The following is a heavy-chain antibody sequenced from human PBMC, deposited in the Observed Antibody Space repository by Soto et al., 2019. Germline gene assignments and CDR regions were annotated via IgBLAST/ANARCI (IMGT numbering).Heavy chain of an antibody. J-gene: IGHJ4*02. V-gene: IGHV1-8*01. CDR2: MNPNSGNT. D-gene: IGHD2-2*01. CDR1: GYTFTSYD. Sequence: ASVKVSCKASGYTFTSYDINWVRQATGQGLEWMGWMNPNSGNTGYAQKFQGRVTMTRNTSISTAYMELSSLRSEDTAVYYCARRRGVVSTSYLSTRAHSFHYWGQANLVTVSS. CDR3: ARRRGVVSTSYLSTRAHSFHY.